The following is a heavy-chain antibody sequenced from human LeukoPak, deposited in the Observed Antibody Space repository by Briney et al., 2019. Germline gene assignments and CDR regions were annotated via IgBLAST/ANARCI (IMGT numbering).Heavy chain of an antibody. D-gene: IGHD5-18*01. CDR1: GGSFSGYY. CDR2: INHSGST. Sequence: SETLSLTCAVYGGSFSGYYWSWIRQPPGKGLEWIGEINHSGSTNYNPSLKSRVTITLNTSNNQFSLKLSSVTAADTAVDYCAREVGDTAMVTHFDYWGQGTLVTVPS. CDR3: AREVGDTAMVTHFDY. V-gene: IGHV4-34*01. J-gene: IGHJ4*02.